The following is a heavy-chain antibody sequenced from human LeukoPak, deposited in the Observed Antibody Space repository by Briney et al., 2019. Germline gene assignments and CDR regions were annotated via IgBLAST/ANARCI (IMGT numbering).Heavy chain of an antibody. CDR2: MNPNSGNT. Sequence: ASVKVSCTASGYTFTSYDINWVRQATGQGLEWMGWMNPNSGNTGYAQKFQGRVSMTRNTSISTAYMELSSLRSEDTAVYYCARGGSATATRNVGYYSGQGALVTVSS. J-gene: IGHJ4*02. CDR1: GYTFTSYD. V-gene: IGHV1-8*01. CDR3: ARGGSATATRNVGYY. D-gene: IGHD4-11*01.